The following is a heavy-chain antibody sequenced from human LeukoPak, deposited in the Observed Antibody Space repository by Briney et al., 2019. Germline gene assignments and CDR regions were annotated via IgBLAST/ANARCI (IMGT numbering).Heavy chain of an antibody. CDR3: ARALESAFDI. J-gene: IGHJ3*02. CDR2: IYHSGIT. CDR1: GGSISSGGYS. V-gene: IGHV4-30-2*01. Sequence: KSSETLSLTCAVSGGSISSGGYSWSWIRQPPGKGLEWIGYIYHSGITYYNPSLKSRVTISVDRSKNQFSLKLSSVTAADTAVYYCARALESAFDIWGQGTMVTVSS.